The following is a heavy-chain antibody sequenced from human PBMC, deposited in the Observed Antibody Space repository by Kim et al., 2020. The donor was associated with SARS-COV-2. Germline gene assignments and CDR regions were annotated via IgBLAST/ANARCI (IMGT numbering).Heavy chain of an antibody. J-gene: IGHJ4*02. CDR2: IWYDATNK. Sequence: GGSLRLSCEASGFPFSAYGMHWVRQAPGKGLEWVGVIWYDATNKYYADSVKGRFTISRDKSKNTVYLQMNSLRAEDTAVYYCAKDQFDGTGSILDYWGQGTLVTVSS. CDR1: GFPFSAYG. V-gene: IGHV3-33*03. CDR3: AKDQFDGTGSILDY. D-gene: IGHD3-10*01.